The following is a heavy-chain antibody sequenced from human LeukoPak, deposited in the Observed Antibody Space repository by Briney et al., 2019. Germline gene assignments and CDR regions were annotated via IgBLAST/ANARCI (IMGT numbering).Heavy chain of an antibody. V-gene: IGHV3-49*04. D-gene: IGHD2-2*03. Sequence: PGRSLRLSCAASGFTFGDHVMAWGRHAPGEGLECLNCIRTKPYGGTTADAASAKGRFIISRDDSKNIAYLQINNPSTEYTAVYYCCRATRTYFSQRNGYSYYFDFWGQGTLGTVSS. J-gene: IGHJ4*02. CDR2: IRTKPYGGTT. CDR1: GFTFGDHV. CDR3: CRATRTYFSQRNGYSYYFDF.